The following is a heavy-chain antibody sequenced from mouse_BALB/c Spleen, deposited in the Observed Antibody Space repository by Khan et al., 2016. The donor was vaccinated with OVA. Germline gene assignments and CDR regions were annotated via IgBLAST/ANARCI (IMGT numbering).Heavy chain of an antibody. J-gene: IGHJ2*01. CDR1: RLSIPSGYG. CDR3: ARTARIKY. D-gene: IGHD1-2*01. Sequence: EAQPQDSAPGLVKPSQTLSLTCTLTRLSIPSGYGWNWIRQFPGNKLEWMGYISYSGSTNYNPSLKSRISITRDTSKNQFFLQLNSVTTEDTATYYCARTARIKYWGQGTTLTVSS. V-gene: IGHV3-1*02. CDR2: ISYSGST.